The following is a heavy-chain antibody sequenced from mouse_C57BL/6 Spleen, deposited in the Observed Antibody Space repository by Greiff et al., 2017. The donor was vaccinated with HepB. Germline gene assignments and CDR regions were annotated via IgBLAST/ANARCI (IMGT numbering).Heavy chain of an antibody. J-gene: IGHJ2*01. CDR2: ISDCGRYT. CDR1: GLTFSSYA. V-gene: IGHV5-4*01. CDR3: AREERTELDY. Sequence: EVQGVEPGGGLVKSGGSLTLSCAASGLTFSSYAMSWVRQTPEKRLEWVATISDCGRYTYYPDNVKGGFTISRYNATNNLYLQMSHLKSEHTAMYYSAREERTELDYWGQGATLTVSS.